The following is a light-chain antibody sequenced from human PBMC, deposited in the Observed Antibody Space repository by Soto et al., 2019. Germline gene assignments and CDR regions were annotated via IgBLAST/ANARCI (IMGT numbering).Light chain of an antibody. CDR2: EAS. Sequence: DFQMPQSPSSLSASVGDRVTITCQASQDITNDLNWYQQKPGKAPKVLIYEASNLKTGVPSRFSGSGSGTDFTFTISSLQPEDIATYFCQQYDNVPLTFGGGTKVEIK. V-gene: IGKV1-33*01. J-gene: IGKJ4*01. CDR3: QQYDNVPLT. CDR1: QDITND.